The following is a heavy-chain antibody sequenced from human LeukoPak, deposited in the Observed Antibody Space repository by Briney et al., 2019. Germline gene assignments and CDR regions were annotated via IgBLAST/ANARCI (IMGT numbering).Heavy chain of an antibody. J-gene: IGHJ3*02. Sequence: KPSETLSLICRVSGGSISRFSWSWIRQSPGKGLEWLGFFYSGGRTDYAPSLKRRLTITVDRSSNEVSLKLNSVTVADTGMYFCARGDPYTYDRDVFDIWGQGTKVIVS. CDR2: FYSGGRT. V-gene: IGHV4-59*01. CDR1: GGSISRFS. D-gene: IGHD3-22*01. CDR3: ARGDPYTYDRDVFDI.